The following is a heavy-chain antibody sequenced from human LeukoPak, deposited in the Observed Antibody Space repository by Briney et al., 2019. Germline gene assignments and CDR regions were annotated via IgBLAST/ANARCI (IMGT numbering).Heavy chain of an antibody. Sequence: SETLSLTCAVFGGSFSGYYWSWIRQPPGKGLEWIGEINHSGSINYNSSLKSRVTISVDTSKNQFSLKLSSVTAADTAVYYCARQTGSGLFILPGGQGTLVTVSS. CDR2: INHSGSI. CDR3: ARQTGSGLFILP. J-gene: IGHJ4*02. CDR1: GGSFSGYY. V-gene: IGHV4-34*01. D-gene: IGHD3/OR15-3a*01.